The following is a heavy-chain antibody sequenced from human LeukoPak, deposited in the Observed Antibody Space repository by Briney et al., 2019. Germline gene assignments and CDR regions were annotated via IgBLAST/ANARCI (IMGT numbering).Heavy chain of an antibody. Sequence: GGSLRLSCAASGFTFSSYAMSWVRQAPGKGLEWVSAISGSGGSTYYADSVKGRFTISRDNSKNTLYLQMSSLRPEDTAVYYCAREGPSPVVPVTHWFDPWGQGTLVSVSS. CDR2: ISGSGGST. J-gene: IGHJ5*02. CDR3: AREGPSPVVPVTHWFDP. V-gene: IGHV3-23*01. D-gene: IGHD2-2*01. CDR1: GFTFSSYA.